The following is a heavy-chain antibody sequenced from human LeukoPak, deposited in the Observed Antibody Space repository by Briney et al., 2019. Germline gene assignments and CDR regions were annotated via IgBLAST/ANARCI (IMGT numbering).Heavy chain of an antibody. CDR3: ARSGGLPNYYYYGMDV. V-gene: IGHV5-51*01. D-gene: IGHD3-10*01. Sequence: GESLKISCKGSGYSFTSYWIGWVRQMPGKGLEWMGIIYPGDSDTRYSPSFQGQVTISADKSISTAYLQWSSLKASDTARYYCARSGGLPNYYYYGMDVWGQGTTVTVSS. J-gene: IGHJ6*02. CDR2: IYPGDSDT. CDR1: GYSFTSYW.